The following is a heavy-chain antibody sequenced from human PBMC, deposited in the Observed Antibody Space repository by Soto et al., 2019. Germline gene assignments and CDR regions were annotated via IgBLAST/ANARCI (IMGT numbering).Heavy chain of an antibody. D-gene: IGHD2-2*01. V-gene: IGHV3-11*01. CDR1: GFTFSDYY. J-gene: IGHJ5*02. CDR2: ISSSVSTI. CDR3: ARVVPAAEFDP. Sequence: GSLRLSCAASGFTFSDYYMSWIRQAPGKGLEWVSYISSSVSTIYYADSVKGRFTISRDNAKNSLYLQMNSLRAEDTAVYYCARVVPAAEFDPWGQGTLVTVSS.